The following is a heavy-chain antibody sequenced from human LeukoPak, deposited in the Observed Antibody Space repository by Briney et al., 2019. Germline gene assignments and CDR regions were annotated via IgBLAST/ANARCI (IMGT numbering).Heavy chain of an antibody. CDR2: IYYSGST. V-gene: IGHV4-59*01. CDR3: ARMRLYDILTGYYGRSFDY. J-gene: IGHJ4*02. Sequence: SETLSLTCTVSGGSISSYYWSWIRQPPGKGLEWIGYIYYSGSTNYNPSLKSRVTISVDTSKNQFSLKLSSVTAADTAVYYCARMRLYDILTGYYGRSFDYWGQGTLVTVSS. CDR1: GGSISSYY. D-gene: IGHD3-9*01.